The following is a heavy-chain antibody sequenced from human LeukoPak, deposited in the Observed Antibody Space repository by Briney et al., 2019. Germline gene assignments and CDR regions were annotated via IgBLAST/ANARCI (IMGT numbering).Heavy chain of an antibody. V-gene: IGHV3-66*01. CDR3: ARAGIAVAGTAFTVFY. D-gene: IGHD6-19*01. CDR1: GFSVTSNY. Sequence: GGSLRLSCAASGFSVTSNYVSWVRQAPGKGLEWVSVIYSGGSTYYADSVKGRFTISRDNSKNTLYLQMNSLRAEDTAVYYCARAGIAVAGTAFTVFYWGQGTLVTVSS. CDR2: IYSGGST. J-gene: IGHJ4*02.